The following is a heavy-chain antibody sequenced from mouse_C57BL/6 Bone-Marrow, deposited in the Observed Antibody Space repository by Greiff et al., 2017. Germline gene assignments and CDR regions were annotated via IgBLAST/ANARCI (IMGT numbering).Heavy chain of an antibody. CDR1: GFTFSSYA. CDR2: ISDGGSYT. D-gene: IGHD1-1*01. Sequence: EVKLEESGGGLVKPGGSLKLSCAASGFTFSSYAMSWVRQTPEKRLEWVATISDGGSYTYYPDNVKGRFTISRDNAKNNLYLQMSHLKSEDTDMYHCAREGLLRFPYYFDYWGQGTTLTVSS. J-gene: IGHJ2*01. V-gene: IGHV5-4*01. CDR3: AREGLLRFPYYFDY.